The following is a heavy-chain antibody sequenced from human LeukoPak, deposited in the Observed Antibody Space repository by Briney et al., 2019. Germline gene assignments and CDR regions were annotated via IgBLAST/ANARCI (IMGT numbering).Heavy chain of an antibody. CDR1: GGSISSYY. J-gene: IGHJ4*02. CDR2: IYHTGST. Sequence: PSETLSLTCTVSGGSISSYYWSWIRQPPGKGLEWIANIYHTGSTNYNPSLSSRVTISIDAAKNQFSLMLTTVTAADTAVYYCARRGRNSSGWQDYLWGQGTLVTVSS. CDR3: ARRGRNSSGWQDYL. V-gene: IGHV4-59*01. D-gene: IGHD6-25*01.